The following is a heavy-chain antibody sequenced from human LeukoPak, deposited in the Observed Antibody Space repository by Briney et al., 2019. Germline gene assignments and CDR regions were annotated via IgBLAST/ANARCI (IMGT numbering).Heavy chain of an antibody. Sequence: GGSLRLSCAASGFTFDDYAMHWVRQAPGKGLEWVSGISWNSGSIGYADSVKGRFTISRDNAKNSLYLQMNSLRAEDTALYYCAKDTTGRADGDYYDAFDIWGQGTMVTVSS. CDR1: GFTFDDYA. CDR2: ISWNSGSI. J-gene: IGHJ3*02. V-gene: IGHV3-9*01. CDR3: AKDTTGRADGDYYDAFDI. D-gene: IGHD4-17*01.